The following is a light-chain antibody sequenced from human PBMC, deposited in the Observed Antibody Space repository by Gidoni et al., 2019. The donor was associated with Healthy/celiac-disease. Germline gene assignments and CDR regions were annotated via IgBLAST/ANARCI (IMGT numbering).Light chain of an antibody. V-gene: IGKV1-39*01. CDR1: QSISSY. CDR3: QPSYSTPRT. CDR2: AAS. Sequence: DIQMTQSPSSLSASVGDRVTITCRASQSISSYLNWYQQKPGKAPKRLIYAASSLQSGVPSRFSGSGSGTDFTLTISSLQPEDFATYYCQPSYSTPRTFGQGTQVEIK. J-gene: IGKJ1*01.